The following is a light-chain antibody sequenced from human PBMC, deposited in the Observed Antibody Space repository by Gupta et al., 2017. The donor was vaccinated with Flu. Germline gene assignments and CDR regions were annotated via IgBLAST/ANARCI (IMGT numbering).Light chain of an antibody. J-gene: IGKJ2*01. CDR2: WAS. CDR3: QHNYSTSYT. CDR1: QSGFNSTNNKNY. Sequence: NCKSSQSGFNSTNNKNYVACYQQKPGQPPKLLIYWASTREAGVPNRSSGGGSRAYIPLTSSIQHADDVAVYYWQHNYSTSYTFGQGTKLEIK. V-gene: IGKV4-1*01.